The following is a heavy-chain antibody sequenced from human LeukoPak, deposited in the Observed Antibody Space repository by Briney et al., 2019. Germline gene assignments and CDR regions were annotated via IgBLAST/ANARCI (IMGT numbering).Heavy chain of an antibody. CDR2: ISDSGGSA. CDR3: GKAQTACGGDCYSNFDY. V-gene: IGHV3-23*01. CDR1: GFTFTNYA. J-gene: IGHJ4*02. D-gene: IGHD2-21*02. Sequence: PGGSLRLSCAASGFTFTNYAMSWVRQAPGKGLEWVSSISDSGGSAFYADSVKGRFTISRDNSKSTLYLQVNSLRVEDTAVFYCGKAQTACGGDCYSNFDYWGQGTLVTVSS.